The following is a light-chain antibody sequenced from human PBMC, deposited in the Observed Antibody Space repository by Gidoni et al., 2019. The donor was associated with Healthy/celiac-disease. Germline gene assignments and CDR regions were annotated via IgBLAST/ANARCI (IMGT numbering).Light chain of an antibody. V-gene: IGKV3-20*01. CDR1: QSVSSIY. Sequence: EIVLTQSPGTLSLSPGERATLSCTASQSVSSIYLAWYQQNPGQAPRLLVYGASSRATGIPDRFSGSGSGTDFTLTISRLEPEDFAVYYCQQYGSSPWTFXQXTKVEIK. J-gene: IGKJ1*01. CDR2: GAS. CDR3: QQYGSSPWT.